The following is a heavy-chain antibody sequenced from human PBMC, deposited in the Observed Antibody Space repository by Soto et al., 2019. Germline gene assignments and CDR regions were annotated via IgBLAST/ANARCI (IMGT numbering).Heavy chain of an antibody. J-gene: IGHJ3*01. CDR3: XXXXXXXFDL. CDR2: IHSDGSST. V-gene: IGHV3-74*01. Sequence: EVQLVESGGGLVRPGGSLRLSCAASGFTFSYYWMHWVRQAXXKGLVWVSRIHSDGSSTTYADFVKGRFIISRDNARXXXXXXXXXXXXXXXXXXXXXXXXXXXFDLWGQGTVVTVSS. CDR1: GFTFSYYW.